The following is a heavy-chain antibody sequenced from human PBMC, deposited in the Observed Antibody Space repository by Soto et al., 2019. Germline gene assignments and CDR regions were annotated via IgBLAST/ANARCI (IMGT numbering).Heavy chain of an antibody. Sequence: QVQLVQSGAEVKKPGASVKVSCKASGYTFTSYDINWVRQATGQGLEWMGWMNPNSGNTGYAQKFQARVTMTRNTSISTAYMELSSLRSEVTAVYYCERGSIYCGDDLFDYWGQGTLVTVSS. V-gene: IGHV1-8*01. CDR2: MNPNSGNT. D-gene: IGHD4-17*01. CDR1: GYTFTSYD. CDR3: ERGSIYCGDDLFDY. J-gene: IGHJ4*02.